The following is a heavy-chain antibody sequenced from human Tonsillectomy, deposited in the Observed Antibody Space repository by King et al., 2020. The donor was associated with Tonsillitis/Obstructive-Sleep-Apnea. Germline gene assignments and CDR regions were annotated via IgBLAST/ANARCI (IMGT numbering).Heavy chain of an antibody. Sequence: VQLQESGPGLVKPSGTLSLTCAVSGGFISSSNWWSGVRQPPGKGLEWIGEIYHSGSTNYNPSLKSRVNISVCKFKNQFSLKLGSGTAADTAVYYGARVGIAVAGYFDYWGQGTLVTVSS. D-gene: IGHD6-19*01. CDR3: ARVGIAVAGYFDY. CDR2: IYHSGST. J-gene: IGHJ4*02. CDR1: GGFISSSNW. V-gene: IGHV4-4*02.